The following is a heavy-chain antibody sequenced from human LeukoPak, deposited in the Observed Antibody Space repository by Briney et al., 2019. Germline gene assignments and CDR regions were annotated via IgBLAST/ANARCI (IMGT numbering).Heavy chain of an antibody. CDR3: ARWSGYYDSSGYYYYYYGMDV. D-gene: IGHD3-22*01. CDR2: SYYCGST. CDR1: GGSISSSSYY. J-gene: IGHJ6*02. Sequence: SETLSLTCTVSGGSISSSSYYWGWIRQPPGKGLEWIGSSYYCGSTYYNPSLKSRVTISVDTSKNQFSLKLSSVTAADTAVYYCARWSGYYDSSGYYYYYYGMDVWGQGTTVTLS. V-gene: IGHV4-39*01.